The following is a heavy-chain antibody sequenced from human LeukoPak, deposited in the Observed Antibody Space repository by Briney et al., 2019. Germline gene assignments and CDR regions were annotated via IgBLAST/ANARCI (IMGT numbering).Heavy chain of an antibody. Sequence: GASVKVSCKASGYTFTSYDINWVRQATGQGLEWMGWMNPNSGNTGYAQKFQGRVTMTRNTSISTAYMELSRLRSDDTAVYYCARDSTTGSSPFDPWGQGTLVTVSS. V-gene: IGHV1-8*01. CDR2: MNPNSGNT. CDR1: GYTFTSYD. CDR3: ARDSTTGSSPFDP. J-gene: IGHJ5*02. D-gene: IGHD6-6*01.